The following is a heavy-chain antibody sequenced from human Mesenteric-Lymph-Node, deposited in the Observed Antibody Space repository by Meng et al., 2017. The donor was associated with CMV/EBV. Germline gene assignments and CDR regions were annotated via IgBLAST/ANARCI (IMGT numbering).Heavy chain of an antibody. J-gene: IGHJ4*02. V-gene: IGHV3-9*01. CDR2: ISWNSGSI. CDR1: GFIFDDYA. Sequence: GGSLRLSCAASGFIFDDYAMHWVRQAPGKGLEWVSSISWNSGSIAYGDSVKGRFIISRDNAKKSLFLQMNSLRAEDTAVYYCARAADFSSAYYDWGQGALVTVSS. D-gene: IGHD3-3*01. CDR3: ARAADFSSAYYD.